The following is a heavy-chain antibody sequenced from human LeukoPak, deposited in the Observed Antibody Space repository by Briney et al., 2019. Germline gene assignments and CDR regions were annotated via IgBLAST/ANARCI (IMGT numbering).Heavy chain of an antibody. V-gene: IGHV3-7*01. CDR3: ARSSSGYYYN. Sequence: PGGSLRLSCEASGFTFNNYWMSWFRQAPGKGLEWVANIKQDESEKNYVDSVKGRFTISRDNVKNSLYLQMNSLRAEDTAVYYCARSSSGYYYNWGQGTLVTVSS. CDR1: GFTFNNYW. J-gene: IGHJ4*02. D-gene: IGHD3-22*01. CDR2: IKQDESEK.